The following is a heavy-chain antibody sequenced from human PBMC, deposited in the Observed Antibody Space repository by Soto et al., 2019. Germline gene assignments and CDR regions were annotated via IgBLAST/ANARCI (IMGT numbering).Heavy chain of an antibody. D-gene: IGHD3-22*01. CDR3: TMGLSSGYYAPTIEYFQH. J-gene: IGHJ1*01. Sequence: PGGSLRLSCAASGFTFSGSAMHWVRQASGKGLEWVGRIRSKANSYATAYAASVKGRFTISRDDSKNTAYLQMNSLKTEDTAVYYCTMGLSSGYYAPTIEYFQHWGQGTLVTVSS. CDR2: IRSKANSYAT. V-gene: IGHV3-73*01. CDR1: GFTFSGSA.